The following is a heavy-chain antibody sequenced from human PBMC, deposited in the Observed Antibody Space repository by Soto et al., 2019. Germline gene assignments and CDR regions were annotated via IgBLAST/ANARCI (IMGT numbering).Heavy chain of an antibody. CDR1: GGSISSYY. D-gene: IGHD4-4*01. Sequence: PSETLSLTCTVSGGSISSYYWSWIRQPPGKGLEWIGYIYYSGSTNYNPSLKSRVTISVDTSKNQFSLKLSSVTAADTAVYYCARLKDDSNYYGSPGLDPWGQGTLVTVSS. CDR3: ARLKDDSNYYGSPGLDP. V-gene: IGHV4-59*01. CDR2: IYYSGST. J-gene: IGHJ5*02.